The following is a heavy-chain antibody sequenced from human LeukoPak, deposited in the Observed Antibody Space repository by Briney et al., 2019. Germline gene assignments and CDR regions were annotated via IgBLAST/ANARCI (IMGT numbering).Heavy chain of an antibody. CDR1: GYTFATSG. CDR3: ARVQIQYYYYGMDV. D-gene: IGHD5-18*01. J-gene: IGHJ6*02. CDR2: MNPNSGNT. V-gene: IGHV1-8*02. Sequence: ASVKVSCKASGYTFATSGISWVRQAPGRGLEWMGWMNPNSGNTGYAQKFQGRVTMTRDTSTSTVYMELSSLRSEDTAVYYCARVQIQYYYYGMDVWGQGTTVTVSS.